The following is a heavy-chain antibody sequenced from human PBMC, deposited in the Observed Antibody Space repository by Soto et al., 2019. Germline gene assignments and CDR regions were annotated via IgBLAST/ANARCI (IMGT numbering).Heavy chain of an antibody. CDR3: AREGDSSGYYFDY. Sequence: PSETLSLTCTVSGGSISSYYWSWIRQPPGKGLEWIGYIYYSGNTNYNPSLKSRVTISEDRSKNQFSLKLSSVTAADTAVYYCAREGDSSGYYFDYWGQGALVTAPQ. V-gene: IGHV4-59*01. CDR2: IYYSGNT. D-gene: IGHD6-19*01. CDR1: GGSISSYY. J-gene: IGHJ4*02.